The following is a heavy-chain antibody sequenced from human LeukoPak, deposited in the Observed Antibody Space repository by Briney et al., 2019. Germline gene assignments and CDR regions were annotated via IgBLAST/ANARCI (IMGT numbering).Heavy chain of an antibody. CDR3: ARDVGGSGTYLYYYYALDV. J-gene: IGHJ6*02. D-gene: IGHD3-10*01. CDR2: ISASGGST. Sequence: PGGSLRLSCAASGFTFSTHAMSWVRQAAGKGLEWVSDISASGGSTYYADSVKGRFTISRDNSKNTLYLQMNSLRAEDTAVYYCARDVGGSGTYLYYYYALDVWGQGTTVTVSS. CDR1: GFTFSTHA. V-gene: IGHV3-23*01.